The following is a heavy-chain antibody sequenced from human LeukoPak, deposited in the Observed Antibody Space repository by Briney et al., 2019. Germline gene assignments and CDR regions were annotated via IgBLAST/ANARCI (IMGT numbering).Heavy chain of an antibody. D-gene: IGHD3-10*01. J-gene: IGHJ5*02. CDR2: INHSGST. CDR3: ARGLMVRGVYNWFDP. V-gene: IGHV4-34*01. CDR1: GGSFSGYY. Sequence: SETLSLTCAVYGGSFSGYYWSWIRQPPGKGLEWIGEINHSGSTNYNPSLKSRVTISVDTSKNQFSLKLSSMTAADTAVYYCARGLMVRGVYNWFDPWGQGTLVTVSS.